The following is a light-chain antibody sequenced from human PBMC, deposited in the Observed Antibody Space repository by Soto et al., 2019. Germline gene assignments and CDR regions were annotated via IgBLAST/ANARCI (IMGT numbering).Light chain of an antibody. Sequence: QSVLTQPASVSGSPGQSITISCTGSSSDIGAFNYVAWYQQHPGKAPKLIIHGVTNRPSGVSSRFSGSKSDYTASLTISGLQAEDEVDYYCSSYTTAVFYVFGTGTKVAVL. CDR1: SSDIGAFNY. CDR2: GVT. CDR3: SSYTTAVFYV. V-gene: IGLV2-14*01. J-gene: IGLJ1*01.